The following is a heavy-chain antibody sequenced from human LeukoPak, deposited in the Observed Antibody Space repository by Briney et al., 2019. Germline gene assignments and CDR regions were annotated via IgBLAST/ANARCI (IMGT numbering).Heavy chain of an antibody. J-gene: IGHJ6*03. CDR2: INPNRGST. CDR1: GYTFTSYY. V-gene: IGHV1-46*01. Sequence: ASVKVSCKASGYTFTSYYMYWVRQAPGQGLEWMGIINPNRGSTSYAQKFQGRVTITADKSTSTAYMELSSLRSEDTAVYYCARRSNLPSYYDFWSGYAMDVWGKGTTVTVSS. CDR3: ARRSNLPSYYDFWSGYAMDV. D-gene: IGHD3-3*01.